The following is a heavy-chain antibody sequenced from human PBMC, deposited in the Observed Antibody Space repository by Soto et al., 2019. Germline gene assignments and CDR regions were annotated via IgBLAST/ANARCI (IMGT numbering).Heavy chain of an antibody. CDR3: ARRWSRTFDY. CDR2: IYYSGST. V-gene: IGHV4-59*08. J-gene: IGHJ4*02. Sequence: QVQLQESGPGLVKPSETLSLTCTVSGGSISSYYWSWIRQPPGKGLEWIGYIYYSGSTNYNPSLKSRVTISVDTSKNQFSLKLSSVTAADTAVYYCARRWSRTFDYWGQGTLVTVSS. CDR1: GGSISSYY. D-gene: IGHD1-26*01.